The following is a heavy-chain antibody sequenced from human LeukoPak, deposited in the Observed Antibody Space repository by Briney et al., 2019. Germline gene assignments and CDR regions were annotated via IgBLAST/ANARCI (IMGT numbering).Heavy chain of an antibody. J-gene: IGHJ4*02. CDR3: ARGGTNDYSSDY. D-gene: IGHD4-11*01. Sequence: GGSLRLSCAASGFTFSNYFMNWVRQAPGKGLEWVSSITSSSTYIYYADSVKGRFTISRDNAKNSLYLQLNSLRAEDTAVYYCARGGTNDYSSDYWGQGTLVTVSS. CDR1: GFTFSNYF. V-gene: IGHV3-21*01. CDR2: ITSSSTYI.